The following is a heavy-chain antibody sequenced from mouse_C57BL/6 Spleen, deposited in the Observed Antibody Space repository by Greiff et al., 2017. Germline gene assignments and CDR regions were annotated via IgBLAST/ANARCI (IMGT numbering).Heavy chain of an antibody. V-gene: IGHV1-69*01. CDR3: ARGEAQAYAMDY. CDR1: GYTFTSYW. Sequence: QVQLKQPGAELVMPGASVKLSCKASGYTFTSYWMHWVKQRPGQGLEWIGEIDPSDSYTNYNQKFKGKSTLTVDKSSSTAYMQLSSLTSEDSAVYYCARGEAQAYAMDYWGQGTSVTVSS. CDR2: IDPSDSYT. J-gene: IGHJ4*01. D-gene: IGHD3-2*02.